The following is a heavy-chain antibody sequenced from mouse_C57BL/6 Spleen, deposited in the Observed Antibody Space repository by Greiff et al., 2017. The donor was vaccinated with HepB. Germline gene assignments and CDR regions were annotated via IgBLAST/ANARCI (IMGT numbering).Heavy chain of an antibody. CDR2: INYDGSST. Sequence: EVQVVESEGGLVQPGSSMKLSCTASGFTFSDYYMAWVRQVPEKGLEWVANINYDGSSTYYLDSLKSRFIISRDNAKNILYLQMSSLKSEDTATYYCARDYGQTFDYWGQGTTLTVSS. CDR3: ARDYGQTFDY. CDR1: GFTFSDYY. D-gene: IGHD1-1*02. V-gene: IGHV5-16*01. J-gene: IGHJ2*01.